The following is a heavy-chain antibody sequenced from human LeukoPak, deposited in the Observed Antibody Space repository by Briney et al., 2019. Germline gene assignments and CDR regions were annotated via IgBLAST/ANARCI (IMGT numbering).Heavy chain of an antibody. D-gene: IGHD6-6*01. CDR1: GFYFKDYA. V-gene: IGHV3-9*01. CDR3: AKGREYSSSPVDY. J-gene: IGHJ4*02. Sequence: GGSLRLSCAASGFYFKDYAMHWVRHAPGKGLEWVSGISWNSGSIGYADSVKGRFTISRDNAKNSLYLQMNSLRAEDTALYYCAKGREYSSSPVDYWGQGTLVTVSS. CDR2: ISWNSGSI.